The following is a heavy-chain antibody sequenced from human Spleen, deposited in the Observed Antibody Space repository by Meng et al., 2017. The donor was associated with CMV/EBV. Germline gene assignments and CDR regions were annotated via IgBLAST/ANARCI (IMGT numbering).Heavy chain of an antibody. CDR2: IYYSGST. V-gene: IGHV4-59*01. D-gene: IGHD1-14*01. J-gene: IGHJ5*02. Sequence: SETLSLTCTVSGGSISSYYWRWIRQPPGKGLEWIGYIYYSGSTNYNPSLMSRVTISVDTSKNQFSLKLSSVTAADTAVYYCASFPEAGGHNWFDPWGQGTLVTVSS. CDR1: GGSISSYY. CDR3: ASFPEAGGHNWFDP.